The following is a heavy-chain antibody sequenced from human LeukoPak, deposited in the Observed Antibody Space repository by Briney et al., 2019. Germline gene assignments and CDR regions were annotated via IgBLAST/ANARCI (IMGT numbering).Heavy chain of an antibody. Sequence: SETLSLTCAVYGGSFSGYYWSWIRQPPGKGLEWIGEINHSGSTNYNPSLKSRVTISVDTSKNQFSLKLSSVTAADTAVYYFAGRGGGIQLWFFDYWGQGTLVTVSS. J-gene: IGHJ4*02. CDR2: INHSGST. D-gene: IGHD5-18*01. CDR1: GGSFSGYY. CDR3: AGRGGGIQLWFFDY. V-gene: IGHV4-34*01.